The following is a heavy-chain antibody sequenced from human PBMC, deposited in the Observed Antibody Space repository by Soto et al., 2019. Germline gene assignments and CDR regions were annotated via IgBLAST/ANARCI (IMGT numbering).Heavy chain of an antibody. Sequence: EVQLVESGGGLVQPGGSLRASCAAFGFPFSSYSINWVRQAPGKGLEWVSYISGSSTLYYADSVKGRFTISRDNAKNSLYLQMNSLRDEDTAVYYCARVGLGLFGMDVWGQGTTVTVSS. CDR3: ARVGLGLFGMDV. V-gene: IGHV3-48*02. CDR2: ISGSSTL. CDR1: GFPFSSYS. D-gene: IGHD3-16*01. J-gene: IGHJ6*02.